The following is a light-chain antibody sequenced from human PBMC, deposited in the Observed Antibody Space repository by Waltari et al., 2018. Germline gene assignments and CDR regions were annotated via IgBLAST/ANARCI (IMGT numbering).Light chain of an antibody. CDR2: GDN. CDR1: SGQIDTHF. Sequence: FMLTTPPSVSESPGQAVTISCTRSSGQIDTHFVHWYQQRPGSAPTILIFGDNQRPSGVSDRFSASIDSSSNSASLTISGLRAEDEAVYYCQSHDSTSNVVFGAGTKLTVL. J-gene: IGLJ2*01. CDR3: QSHDSTSNVV. V-gene: IGLV6-57*04.